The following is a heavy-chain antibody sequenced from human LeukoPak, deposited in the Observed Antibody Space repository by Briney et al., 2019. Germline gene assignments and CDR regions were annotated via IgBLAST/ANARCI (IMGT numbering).Heavy chain of an antibody. V-gene: IGHV3-21*01. CDR1: GFTFSSYS. D-gene: IGHD3-22*01. J-gene: IGHJ4*02. CDR3: ARDRYYYDSSGYYTHYYFDY. Sequence: PGGSLRLSCAASGFTFSSYSMHSVRQAPGKGLEWVSSISSSSSYIYYADSVKGRFTISRDNAKNSLYLQMNSLRAEDTAVYYCARDRYYYDSSGYYTHYYFDYWGQGTLVTVSS. CDR2: ISSSSSYI.